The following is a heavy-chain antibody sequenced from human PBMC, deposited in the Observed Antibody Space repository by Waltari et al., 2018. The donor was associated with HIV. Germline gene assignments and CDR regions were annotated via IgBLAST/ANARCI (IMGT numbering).Heavy chain of an antibody. D-gene: IGHD6-13*01. J-gene: IGHJ4*02. Sequence: EGLMVESGGGLVQPGGSLRLSCEAFGVIFRSYWMHWVRQAPGKGLVWVSRINSDGNTTTYADSVKGRFTISRDNAKNTLFLQMDSLRAEDTAVYFCVREYSSSRFFDYWGQGTLVTVSS. CDR2: INSDGNTT. CDR3: VREYSSSRFFDY. V-gene: IGHV3-74*01. CDR1: GVIFRSYW.